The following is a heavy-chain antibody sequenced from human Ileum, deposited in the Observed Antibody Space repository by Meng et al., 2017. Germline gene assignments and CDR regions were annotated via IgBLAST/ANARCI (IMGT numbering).Heavy chain of an antibody. J-gene: IGHJ4*02. V-gene: IGHV7-4-1*02. CDR2: INTKSGNP. CDR1: GYTLTSQV. Sequence: ASVKVSCKASGYTLTSQVMRWVRQAPGQGPEWMGWINTKSGNPTYAQGFKGRFVFSLDTSVSTAYLQIRDLKTEDSAVYYCGKGGQIDSWGQGTLVTVSS. CDR3: GKGGQIDS.